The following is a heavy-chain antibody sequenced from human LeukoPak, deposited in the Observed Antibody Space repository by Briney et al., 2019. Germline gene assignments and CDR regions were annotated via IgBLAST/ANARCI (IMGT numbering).Heavy chain of an antibody. CDR2: IWYDGSNK. Sequence: GGSLRLSCAASGFTFSGYGMHWVRQAPGKGLEWVAVIWYDGSNKYYADSVKGRFTISRDNSKNTLYLQMNSLRAEDTAVYYCAREDQQLVNYYYYYGMDVWGQGTTVTVSS. CDR1: GFTFSGYG. CDR3: AREDQQLVNYYYYYGMDV. D-gene: IGHD6-13*01. V-gene: IGHV3-33*01. J-gene: IGHJ6*02.